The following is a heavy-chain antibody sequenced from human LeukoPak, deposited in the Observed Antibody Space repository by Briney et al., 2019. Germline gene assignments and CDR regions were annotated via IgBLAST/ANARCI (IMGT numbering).Heavy chain of an antibody. D-gene: IGHD2-8*01. Sequence: ASVKVSCKASGYTFTSYAMHWVRQAPGQRLEWMGWINAGNGNTKYSQKFQGRVIVTTDTSTSTAYMELRSLRSDDTAVYYCATCHCTNGVCYGECEYFQHWGQGTLVTVSS. V-gene: IGHV1-3*01. J-gene: IGHJ1*01. CDR1: GYTFTSYA. CDR2: INAGNGNT. CDR3: ATCHCTNGVCYGECEYFQH.